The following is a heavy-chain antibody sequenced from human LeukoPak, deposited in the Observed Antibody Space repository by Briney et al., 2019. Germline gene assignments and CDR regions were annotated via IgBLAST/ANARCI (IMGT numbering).Heavy chain of an antibody. Sequence: SVKVSCKASGYTFTSYGISWVRQAPGQGLEWMGCIATYNGETNYAQKFQDTVTMTTDTSTSTAYMELRSLRSDDTAVYYCARAGSNSNYPSEIRFDPWGQGTLVTVSS. D-gene: IGHD4-11*01. J-gene: IGHJ5*02. CDR2: IATYNGET. CDR3: ARAGSNSNYPSEIRFDP. V-gene: IGHV1-18*01. CDR1: GYTFTSYG.